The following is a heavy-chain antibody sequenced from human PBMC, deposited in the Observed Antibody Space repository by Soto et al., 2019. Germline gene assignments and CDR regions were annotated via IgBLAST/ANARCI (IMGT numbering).Heavy chain of an antibody. J-gene: IGHJ6*02. CDR3: ARDRRIDNGYHDYYYGMDV. Sequence: GGSLRLSCAASGLPVSSNYMAWVRQAPGKGLECASLIYRAGSTFYADSVKGRFTISRDNFKNTLYLEMNSLRAEDTAVYYCARDRRIDNGYHDYYYGMDVWGQGTTVTVSS. CDR1: GLPVSSNY. D-gene: IGHD2-2*03. V-gene: IGHV3-53*01. CDR2: IYRAGST.